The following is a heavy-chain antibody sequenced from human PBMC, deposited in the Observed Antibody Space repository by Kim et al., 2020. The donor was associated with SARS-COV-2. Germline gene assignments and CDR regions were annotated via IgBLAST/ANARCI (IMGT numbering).Heavy chain of an antibody. J-gene: IGHJ4*02. CDR3: ARDWAMVRGVRFDY. V-gene: IGHV3-30*04. CDR2: ISYDGSNK. D-gene: IGHD3-10*01. CDR1: GFTFSSYA. Sequence: GGSLRLSCAASGFTFSSYAMHWVRQAPGKGLEWVAVISYDGSNKYYADSVKGRFTISRDNSKNTLYLQMNSLRAEDTAVYYCARDWAMVRGVRFDYWGQG.